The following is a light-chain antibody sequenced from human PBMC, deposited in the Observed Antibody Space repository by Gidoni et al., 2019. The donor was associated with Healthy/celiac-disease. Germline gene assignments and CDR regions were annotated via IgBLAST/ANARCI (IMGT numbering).Light chain of an antibody. CDR1: SLRSYY. J-gene: IGLJ1*01. CDR2: GKN. Sequence: SSELTQDPAVSVALGQTVRITCQGDSLRSYYASWYQQKPGQAPVLVIYGKNNRPSGIPDRFSGSSSGNTASLTLTGAPAQDEADYYCNSRDSSGHHYVFGTWTKVTVL. V-gene: IGLV3-19*01. CDR3: NSRDSSGHHYV.